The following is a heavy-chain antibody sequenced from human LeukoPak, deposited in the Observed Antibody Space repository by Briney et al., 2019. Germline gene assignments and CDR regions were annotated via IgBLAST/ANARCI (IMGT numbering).Heavy chain of an antibody. V-gene: IGHV3-48*03. CDR3: AGAPTGDDAFDI. J-gene: IGHJ3*02. D-gene: IGHD7-27*01. CDR2: ISSSGNTI. CDR1: GFTFSSYE. Sequence: PGGSLRLSCVASGFTFSSYEMNWVRQAPGKGLEWVSYISSSGNTIYYADSVKGRSTIPRDNAKNSLYLQMNSLRAEDTAVYYCAGAPTGDDAFDIWGQGTMVTVSS.